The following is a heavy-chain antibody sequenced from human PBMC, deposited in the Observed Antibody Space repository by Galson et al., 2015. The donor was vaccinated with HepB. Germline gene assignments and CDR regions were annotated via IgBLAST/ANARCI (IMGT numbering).Heavy chain of an antibody. CDR2: IKQDGSEK. V-gene: IGHV3-7*03. Sequence: SLRLSCAASGFTFSSYWMGWVRQAPGKGLEWVANIKQDGSEKYYVDSVKGRFTISRDNAKNSLYLQMNSLRAEDTAVYYCARAYCSSTSCYSYAFDIWGQGTMVTVSS. CDR3: ARAYCSSTSCYSYAFDI. J-gene: IGHJ3*02. CDR1: GFTFSSYW. D-gene: IGHD2-2*01.